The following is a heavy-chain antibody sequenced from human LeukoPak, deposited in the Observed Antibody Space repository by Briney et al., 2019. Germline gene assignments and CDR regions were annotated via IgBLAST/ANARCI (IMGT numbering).Heavy chain of an antibody. J-gene: IGHJ4*02. V-gene: IGHV4-59*12. CDR2: IYYSGST. D-gene: IGHD6-13*01. CDR1: GGSISSYY. CDR3: ARSLAAAGIPIDY. Sequence: SETLSLTCTVSGGSISSYYWSWIRQPPGKGLEWIGYIYYSGSTNYNPSLKSRVTISVDTSKNQFSLKLSSVTAADTAVYYCARSLAAAGIPIDYWGQGTLVTVSS.